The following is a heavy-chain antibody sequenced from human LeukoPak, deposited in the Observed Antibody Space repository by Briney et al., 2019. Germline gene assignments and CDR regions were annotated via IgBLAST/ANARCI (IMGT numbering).Heavy chain of an antibody. CDR2: IWYDGSNK. CDR3: AGEPHSSGWSRQSYYFDY. D-gene: IGHD6-19*01. V-gene: IGHV3-33*01. CDR1: GFTFSSYG. Sequence: PGGSLTLSCAASGFTFSSYGMHWVRQAPGKGLEWVAVIWYDGSNKYYADSVKGRFTISRDNSKNTLYLQMNSLRAEDTAVYYCAGEPHSSGWSRQSYYFDYWGQGTLVTVSS. J-gene: IGHJ4*02.